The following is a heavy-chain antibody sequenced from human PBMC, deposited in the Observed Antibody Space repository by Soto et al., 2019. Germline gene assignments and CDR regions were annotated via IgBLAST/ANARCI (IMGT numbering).Heavy chain of an antibody. CDR2: INHSGST. D-gene: IGHD6-6*01. V-gene: IGHV4-34*01. J-gene: IGHJ6*03. CDR1: GGYFSGYY. Sequence: SETLSLTCAVYGGYFSGYYWSWIRQPPGKGLEWIGEINHSGSTNYNPSLKSRVTISVDTSKNQFSLKLSSVTAADTAVYYCARHIAARRGRYYYYYMDVWGKGTTVTVSS. CDR3: ARHIAARRGRYYYYYMDV.